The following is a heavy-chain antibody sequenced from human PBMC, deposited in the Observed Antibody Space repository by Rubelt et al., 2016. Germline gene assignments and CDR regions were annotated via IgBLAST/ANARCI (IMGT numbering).Heavy chain of an antibody. V-gene: IGHV3-15*01. J-gene: IGHJ4*01. CDR3: TAVGSKTSPFEY. D-gene: IGHD4-23*01. Sequence: QLVESGGGSVRPGGSLRLSCGVSGLNFRYVWINWVRQAPGRGLGWVGRIKSNNDGGTTDYNDSVRGRFFISRIDSRETVDLEMRNLKAGDSAVYYCTAVGSKTSPFEYWGRGVLVSVSS. CDR2: IKSNNDGGTT. CDR1: GLNFRYVW.